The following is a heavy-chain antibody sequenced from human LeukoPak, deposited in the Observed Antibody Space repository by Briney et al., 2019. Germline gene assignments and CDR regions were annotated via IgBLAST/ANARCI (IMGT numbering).Heavy chain of an antibody. CDR1: GCTFSSYG. D-gene: IGHD6-19*01. CDR2: IWYDGSNK. V-gene: IGHV3-33*01. J-gene: IGHJ4*02. Sequence: GGSLRLSCAASGCTFSSYGMHWVRQAPGKGLEWVAVIWYDGSNKYYADSVKGRFTISRDNSKNTLYLQMNSLRAEDTAVYYCARERIAVAGDYYFDYWGQGTLVTVSS. CDR3: ARERIAVAGDYYFDY.